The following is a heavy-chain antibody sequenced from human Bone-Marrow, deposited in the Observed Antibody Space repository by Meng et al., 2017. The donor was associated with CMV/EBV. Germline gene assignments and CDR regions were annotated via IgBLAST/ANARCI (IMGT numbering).Heavy chain of an antibody. CDR2: ISWNSGST. CDR1: GFTFDDYA. V-gene: IGHV3-23*01. Sequence: GESLKISCAASGFTFDDYAMHWVRQAPGKGLEWVSGISWNSGSTYYADSVKGRFTISRDNSKNTLYLQMNSLRAEDTAVYYCANFPLTMTTVTTGINWGQGTLVTVSS. J-gene: IGHJ4*02. CDR3: ANFPLTMTTVTTGIN. D-gene: IGHD4-17*01.